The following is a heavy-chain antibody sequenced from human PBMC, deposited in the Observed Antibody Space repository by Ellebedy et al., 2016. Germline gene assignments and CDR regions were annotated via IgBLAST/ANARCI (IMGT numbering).Heavy chain of an antibody. J-gene: IGHJ4*02. CDR1: GESLSGYY. Sequence: SETLSLTCAVYGESLSGYYWSWIRQPPGKGLEWIGEIDHTGNTNYNPSLKSRVTISVDTSKNQFSLKLSIVTAADTAVYYCAGTEYIGFWGYWGQGTLVTVSS. CDR2: IDHTGNT. CDR3: AGTEYIGFWGY. V-gene: IGHV4-34*01. D-gene: IGHD3-16*01.